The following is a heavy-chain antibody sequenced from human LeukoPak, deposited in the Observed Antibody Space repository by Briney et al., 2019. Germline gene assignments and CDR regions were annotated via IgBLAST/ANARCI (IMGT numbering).Heavy chain of an antibody. CDR3: ARGRGEWELLPFDY. J-gene: IGHJ4*02. CDR2: INHSGST. D-gene: IGHD1-26*01. V-gene: IGHV4-34*01. CDR1: GGSLSGYY. Sequence: SETLSLTCAVYGGSLSGYYWSWIRQPPGKGLEWIEEINHSGSTNYNPSLKSRVTISVDTSKNQFSLKLSSVTAADTAVYYCARGRGEWELLPFDYWGQGTLVTVSS.